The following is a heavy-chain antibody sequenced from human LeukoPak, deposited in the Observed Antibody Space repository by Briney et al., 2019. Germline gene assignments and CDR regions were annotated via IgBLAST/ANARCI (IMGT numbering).Heavy chain of an antibody. CDR1: GGSFSGYY. CDR2: INHSGST. J-gene: IGHJ3*02. CDR3: AKSNGYGLVDI. V-gene: IGHV4-34*01. D-gene: IGHD3-10*01. Sequence: AETLSLTCAVYGGSFSGYYWSWIRQPPGKGLEGIGEINHSGSTNYNPPLKSRVTISVDTSKNQFSLQLNTVTAADTAVYYCAKSNGYGLVDIWGQGTMVTVSS.